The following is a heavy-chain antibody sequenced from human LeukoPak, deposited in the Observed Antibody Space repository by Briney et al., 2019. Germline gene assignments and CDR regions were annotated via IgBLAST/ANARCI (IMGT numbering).Heavy chain of an antibody. V-gene: IGHV1-69*13. J-gene: IGHJ3*02. CDR2: IIPIFGTA. CDR3: AKYIRYKWELGDAFDI. Sequence: SVKVSCKASGGTFSSYAISWVRQAPGQGLEWMGGIIPIFGTANYAQKFQGRVTITADESTSTAYMELSSLRSEDTAVYYCAKYIRYKWELGDAFDIWGQGTMVTVSS. D-gene: IGHD1-20*01. CDR1: GGTFSSYA.